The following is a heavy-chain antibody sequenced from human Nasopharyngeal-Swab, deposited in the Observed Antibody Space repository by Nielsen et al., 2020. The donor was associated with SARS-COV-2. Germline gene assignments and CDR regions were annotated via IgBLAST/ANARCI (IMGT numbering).Heavy chain of an antibody. CDR3: ARAQYDFWSGSYRNWFDP. D-gene: IGHD3-3*01. J-gene: IGHJ5*02. V-gene: IGHV4-59*12. CDR1: GGSISNYY. Sequence: SETLSLTCTVSGGSISNYYWNWIRQPPGKGLEWIGYIYHNENTGYNPSLKSRVTVSVDTSKNQFSLKLSSVTAADTAVYYCARAQYDFWSGSYRNWFDPWGQGTLVTVSS. CDR2: IYHNENT.